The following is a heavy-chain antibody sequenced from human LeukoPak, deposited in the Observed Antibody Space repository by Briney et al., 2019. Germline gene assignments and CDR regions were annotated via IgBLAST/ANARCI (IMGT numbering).Heavy chain of an antibody. V-gene: IGHV3-23*01. D-gene: IGHD3-10*01. CDR3: ANDYRSGSFHDF. CDR1: GFALSSYA. CDR2: ISRRDDYT. J-gene: IGHJ4*02. Sequence: GGSLRLSCAASGFALSSYAMSWVRQPPGKGLAWVSVISRRDDYTYYADSVKGRFTISRDNSKNALYLQMNTLRAEDTAVYYCANDYRSGSFHDFWGQGALVTVSS.